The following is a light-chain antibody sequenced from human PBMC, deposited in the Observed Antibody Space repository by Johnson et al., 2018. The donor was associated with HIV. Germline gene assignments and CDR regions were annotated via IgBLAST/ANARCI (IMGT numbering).Light chain of an antibody. J-gene: IGLJ1*01. CDR2: DNN. CDR1: SSNIANIY. CDR3: GTWDSSLSAGGV. V-gene: IGLV1-51*01. Sequence: QSVLTQPPSVSAAPGQKVTISCSGSSSNIANIYVSWYQQLTGTAPKLLIYDNNKRPSGIPDRFPGHKSGTSATLGITGIQPGDEADDYCGTWDSSLSAGGVFGTGTKVTVL.